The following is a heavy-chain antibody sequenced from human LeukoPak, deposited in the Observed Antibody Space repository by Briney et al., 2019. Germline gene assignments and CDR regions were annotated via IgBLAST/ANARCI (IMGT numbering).Heavy chain of an antibody. D-gene: IGHD3-10*01. CDR2: IRYDGSNK. CDR1: GFTFSSYW. J-gene: IGHJ4*02. Sequence: GGSLRLSCAASGFTFSSYWMNWVRQAPGKGLEWVAFIRYDGSNKYYADSVKGRFTISRDNSKNTLYLQMNSLRAEDTAVYYCAKDGRYYYYGSGSPFDYWGQGTLVTVSS. V-gene: IGHV3-30*02. CDR3: AKDGRYYYYGSGSPFDY.